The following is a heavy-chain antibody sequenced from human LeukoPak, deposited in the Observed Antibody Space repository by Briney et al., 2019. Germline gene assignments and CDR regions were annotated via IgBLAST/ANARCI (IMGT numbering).Heavy chain of an antibody. CDR3: AKVKVFDSSSYLVN. D-gene: IGHD3-22*01. Sequence: PGGSLRLSCAASGFTFSHYGFHWVRQAPGKGLEWLIFIRFDGSNTDYADSVKGRFSVSRDNSKNTVYLQMNSLRAEDTAEYYCAKVKVFDSSSYLVNWGQGTLVTVSS. J-gene: IGHJ4*02. V-gene: IGHV3-30*02. CDR1: GFTFSHYG. CDR2: IRFDGSNT.